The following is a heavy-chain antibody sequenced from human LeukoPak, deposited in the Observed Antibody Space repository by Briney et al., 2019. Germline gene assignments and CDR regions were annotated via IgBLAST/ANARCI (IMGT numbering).Heavy chain of an antibody. Sequence: GGSLRLSCAASGFTVSSNYMSWVRQAPGKAVEWVCLINGGGGRTFYADSVRGRFTISRDNSKNSLYLQMSGLRPEDTAFFYCAKATGHGDFRTDYWGQGTLVTVSS. CDR2: INGGGGRT. V-gene: IGHV3-43*01. D-gene: IGHD1-1*01. CDR1: GFTVSSNY. J-gene: IGHJ4*02. CDR3: AKATGHGDFRTDY.